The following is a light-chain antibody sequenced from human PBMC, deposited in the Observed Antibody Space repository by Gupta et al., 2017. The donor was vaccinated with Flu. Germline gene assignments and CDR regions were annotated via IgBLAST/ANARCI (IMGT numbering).Light chain of an antibody. CDR2: KDT. V-gene: IGLV3-25*03. Sequence: ARITCSGDALPKLYAYWYQQKKPGQAPVLVIYKDTERPSGIPERFSGSRSGTTVTLTISGVQAEDEADYYCQSADRSGTSYVVFGGGTKLTVL. J-gene: IGLJ2*01. CDR1: ALPKLY. CDR3: QSADRSGTSYVV.